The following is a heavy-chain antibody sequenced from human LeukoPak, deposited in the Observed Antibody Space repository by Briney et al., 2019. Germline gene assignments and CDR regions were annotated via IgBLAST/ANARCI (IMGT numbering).Heavy chain of an antibody. V-gene: IGHV4-31*03. J-gene: IGHJ6*02. Sequence: PSETLSLTCTVSGGSISSGGYYWSWIRQHPGKGLEWIGYIYYSGSTYYNPSLKSRVTISVDTSKNQFSLKLSSVTAADTAVYYCALYCRLSSNCGYYGMDVWGQGTTVTVS. CDR3: ALYCRLSSNCGYYGMDV. CDR2: IYYSGST. CDR1: GGSISSGGYY. D-gene: IGHD2-15*01.